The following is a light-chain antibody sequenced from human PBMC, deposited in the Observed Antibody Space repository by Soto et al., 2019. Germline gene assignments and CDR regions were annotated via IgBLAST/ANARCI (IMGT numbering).Light chain of an antibody. CDR2: KAS. V-gene: IGKV1-5*03. J-gene: IGKJ1*01. CDR3: QHYNSYSEA. Sequence: MTQSPATLSVSPGGRATLSCRASQSISDTLAWYQQKPGKAPKLLIYKASTLKSGVPSRFSGSGSGTEFTLTFSSLQPDDFATYYCQHYNSYSEAFGQGTKVDIK. CDR1: QSISDT.